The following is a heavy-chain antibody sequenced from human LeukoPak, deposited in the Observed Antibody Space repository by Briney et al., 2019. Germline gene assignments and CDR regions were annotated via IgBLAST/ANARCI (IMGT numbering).Heavy chain of an antibody. J-gene: IGHJ4*02. CDR1: GFTFTTDP. V-gene: IGHV3-30*04. CDR3: ARGTPAVAGIDY. CDR2: LSYDGTDW. D-gene: IGHD6-19*01. Sequence: GGSLRLSCAASGFTFTTDPKHWVRQTPGKGLEWLGVLSYDGTDWYYADSVRGRFTISRYNSKKTLYLQMNSLTREDTAVYYCARGTPAVAGIDYWGLGTLVTVSS.